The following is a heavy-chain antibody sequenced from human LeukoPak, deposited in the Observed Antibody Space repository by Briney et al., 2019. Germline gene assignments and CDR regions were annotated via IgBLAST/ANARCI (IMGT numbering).Heavy chain of an antibody. J-gene: IGHJ6*03. V-gene: IGHV4-39*01. CDR2: IYYTGNT. D-gene: IGHD3-10*01. Sequence: SETLSLTCSVSGDSITGYYWGWIRQPPGKGLEWIGNIYYTGNTYYNPSLKSRVTISVDASKNQFSLRLSSVTAADTAVYYCGRHFYGSGTYYYYYYYMDVWGTGTTVTISS. CDR1: GDSITGYY. CDR3: GRHFYGSGTYYYYYYYMDV.